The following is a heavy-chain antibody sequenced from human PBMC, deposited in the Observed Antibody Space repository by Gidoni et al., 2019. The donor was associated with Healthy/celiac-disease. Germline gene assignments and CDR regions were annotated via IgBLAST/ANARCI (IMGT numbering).Heavy chain of an antibody. J-gene: IGHJ4*02. CDR1: GFTFSSYR. D-gene: IGHD3-10*01. CDR3: ARRGYFDY. CDR2: IKQDGSEK. V-gene: IGHV3-7*03. Sequence: EVQLLDSGGGLVQPGGSLSLSFAASGFTFSSYRMSWVRQAPGKGREWVANIKQDGSEKYYVDSVKGRFTISRDNAKNSLYLQMNSLRAEDTAVYYCARRGYFDYWGQGTLVTVSS.